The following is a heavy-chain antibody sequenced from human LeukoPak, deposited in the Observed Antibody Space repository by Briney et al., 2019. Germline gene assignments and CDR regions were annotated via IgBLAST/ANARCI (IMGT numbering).Heavy chain of an antibody. CDR1: GFTFSSYA. D-gene: IGHD3-3*01. CDR2: ISGSGGST. Sequence: PGGSLRLSCAASGFTFSSYAMSWVRQAPGKGLEWVSAISGSGGSTYYADSVKGRFTISRDNSKNTLYLQMNSLRAEDTAVYYCAKDPNYDFWSGYFTGYFDYWGQGTLVTVSP. J-gene: IGHJ4*02. CDR3: AKDPNYDFWSGYFTGYFDY. V-gene: IGHV3-23*01.